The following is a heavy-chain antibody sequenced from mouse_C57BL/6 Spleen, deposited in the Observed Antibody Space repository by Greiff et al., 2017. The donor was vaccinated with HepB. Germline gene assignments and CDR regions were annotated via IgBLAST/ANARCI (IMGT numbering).Heavy chain of an antibody. CDR3: ASKDSSGYWAMDY. J-gene: IGHJ4*01. CDR1: GYTFTSYW. V-gene: IGHV1-50*01. D-gene: IGHD3-2*02. CDR2: IDPSDSYT. Sequence: VQLQQSGAELVKPGASVKLSCKASGYTFTSYWMQWVKQRPGQGLEWIGEIDPSDSYTNYNQKFKGKATLTVDTSSSTAYMQLSSLTSEDSAVYYCASKDSSGYWAMDYWGQGTSVTVSS.